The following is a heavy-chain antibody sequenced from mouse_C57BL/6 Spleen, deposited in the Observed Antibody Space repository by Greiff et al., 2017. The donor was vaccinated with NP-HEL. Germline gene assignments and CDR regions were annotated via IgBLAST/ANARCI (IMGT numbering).Heavy chain of an antibody. J-gene: IGHJ1*03. D-gene: IGHD1-1*01. CDR3: ARNWGPGSSLYWYFDV. Sequence: QVQLKQSGPGLVQPSQSLSITCTVSGFSLTSYGVHWVRQSPGKGLEWLGVIWSGGSTDYNAAFISRLSISKDNSKSQVFFKMNSLQADDTAIYYCARNWGPGSSLYWYFDVWGTGTTVTVSS. V-gene: IGHV2-2*01. CDR1: GFSLTSYG. CDR2: IWSGGST.